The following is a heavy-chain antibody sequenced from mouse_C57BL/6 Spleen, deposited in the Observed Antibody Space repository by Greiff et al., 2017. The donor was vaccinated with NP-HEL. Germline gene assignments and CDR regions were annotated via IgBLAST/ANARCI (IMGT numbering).Heavy chain of an antibody. V-gene: IGHV1-9*01. J-gene: IGHJ1*03. CDR2: ILPGSGST. D-gene: IGHD1-1*01. CDR3: ARTTTVVAFSYWYFDV. CDR1: GYTFTGYW. Sequence: QVQLQQSGAELMKPGASVKLSCKATGYTFTGYWIEWVKQRPGHGLEWIGEILPGSGSTNYNEKFKGKATFTADTSSNTAYMQLSSLTTEDSAIYYCARTTTVVAFSYWYFDVWGTGTTVTVSS.